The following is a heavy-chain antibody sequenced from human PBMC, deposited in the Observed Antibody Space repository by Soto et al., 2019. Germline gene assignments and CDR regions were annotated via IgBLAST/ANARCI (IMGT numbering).Heavy chain of an antibody. Sequence: PSETLSLTCTVSGGSISSYYWSWIRQPPGKGLEWIGHIYYSGSTNYNPSLKSRVTILLDAPKNQFSLKLSSVIAADTAVYYCARGVLVEGTSSRDIFDYWGQGTLVTVSS. CDR2: IYYSGST. V-gene: IGHV4-59*01. CDR3: ARGVLVEGTSSRDIFDY. D-gene: IGHD6-6*01. J-gene: IGHJ4*02. CDR1: GGSISSYY.